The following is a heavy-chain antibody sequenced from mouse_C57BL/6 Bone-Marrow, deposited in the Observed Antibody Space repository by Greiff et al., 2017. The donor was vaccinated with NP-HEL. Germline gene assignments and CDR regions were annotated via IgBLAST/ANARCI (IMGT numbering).Heavy chain of an antibody. D-gene: IGHD2-1*01. CDR3: ARHGNYDGAMDY. J-gene: IGHJ4*01. CDR1: GFTFSDYG. V-gene: IGHV5-15*01. CDR2: ISNLAYSI. Sequence: EVQGVESGGGLVQPGGSLKLSCAASGFTFSDYGMAWVRQAPRKGPEWVAFISNLAYSIYYADTVTGRFTISRENAKNTLYLEMSSLRSEDTAMYYCARHGNYDGAMDYWGQGTSVTVSS.